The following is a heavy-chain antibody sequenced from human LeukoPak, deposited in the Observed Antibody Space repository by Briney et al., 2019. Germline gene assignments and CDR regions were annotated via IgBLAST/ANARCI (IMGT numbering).Heavy chain of an antibody. D-gene: IGHD4-17*01. V-gene: IGHV1-2*02. CDR3: ASGYGDYSPDY. J-gene: IGHJ4*02. Sequence: GASVKVSCTASGYSFTGHYMHWVRQAPGQGLEWMGWINPNRGGTNYAQKFQGRVTMTRDTSINTAYMELSRLTSDDTAVYYCASGYGDYSPDYWGQGTLVTVSS. CDR1: GYSFTGHY. CDR2: INPNRGGT.